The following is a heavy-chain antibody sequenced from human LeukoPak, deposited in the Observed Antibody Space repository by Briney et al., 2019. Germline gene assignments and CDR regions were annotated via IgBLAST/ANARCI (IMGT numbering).Heavy chain of an antibody. CDR1: GYTFTSYT. D-gene: IGHD3-22*01. CDR2: INAGNGNT. V-gene: IGHV1-3*01. CDR3: ARDGHRMYYYDTSAYRFDY. Sequence: ASVKVSCKASGYTFTSYTIHWVRQAPGQRLEWMGWINAGNGNTKYSQEFQDRVTMTRDTSTTTAYMELRSLRSDDTAVYYCARDGHRMYYYDTSAYRFDYWGQGTLVTVSS. J-gene: IGHJ4*02.